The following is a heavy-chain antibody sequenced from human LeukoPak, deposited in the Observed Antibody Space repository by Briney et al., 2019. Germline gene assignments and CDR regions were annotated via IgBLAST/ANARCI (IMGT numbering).Heavy chain of an antibody. CDR3: ARDNFNWAAFDI. J-gene: IGHJ3*02. CDR2: IWYEGSRK. V-gene: IGHV3-33*08. Sequence: GGSLRLSCAASGFTFSSYAMNWVRQAPGKGLEWVAVIWYEGSRKDYEDSVKGRFTISRDNSKNTLYLQMNSLRTEDTAVYYCARDNFNWAAFDIWGQGTMVTVSS. D-gene: IGHD1-20*01. CDR1: GFTFSSYA.